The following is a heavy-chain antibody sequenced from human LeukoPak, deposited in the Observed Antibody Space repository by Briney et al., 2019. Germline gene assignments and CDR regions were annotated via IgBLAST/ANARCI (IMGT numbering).Heavy chain of an antibody. J-gene: IGHJ4*02. CDR3: ARDPRKTYSYGTLGY. D-gene: IGHD5-18*01. Sequence: ASVKVSCKASGYTFTAYYIHWVRQAPGQGLEWMGWINPNNGDTYYAQKFQGRVTMTRDTSISTAYMELSTLRSDDTAVYYCARDPRKTYSYGTLGYWGQGTLVTVSS. CDR2: INPNNGDT. V-gene: IGHV1-2*02. CDR1: GYTFTAYY.